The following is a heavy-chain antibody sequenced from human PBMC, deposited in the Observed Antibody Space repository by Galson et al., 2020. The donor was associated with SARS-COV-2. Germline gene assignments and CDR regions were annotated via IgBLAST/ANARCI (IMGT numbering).Heavy chain of an antibody. CDR3: ARYGDRTTVTTGFDY. V-gene: IGHV4-30-2*01. D-gene: IGHD4-17*01. CDR1: GASISSGGYS. J-gene: IGHJ4*02. Sequence: SETLSLTCAVSGASISSGGYSWTWLRQPPGKGLEWIGYSFRSGSTYSNPSLKGRVTISVDRSKNHFSLKVTSVTAADTAVYYCARYGDRTTVTTGFDYWGQGVLVTVSS. CDR2: SFRSGST.